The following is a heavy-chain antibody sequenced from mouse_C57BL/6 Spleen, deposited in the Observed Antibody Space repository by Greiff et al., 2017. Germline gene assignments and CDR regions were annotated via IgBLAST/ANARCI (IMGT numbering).Heavy chain of an antibody. CDR1: GYTFTSYW. J-gene: IGHJ3*01. V-gene: IGHV1-52*01. CDR3: ASNYDDDIEGLAY. Sequence: VQLQQPGAELVRPGSSVKLSCKASGYTFTSYWMHWVKQRPIQGLEWIGNIDPSDSDTHYNQKFKDKATLTVDKSSSTAYMQLSSLTSEDSAVYYCASNYDDDIEGLAYWGQGTLVTVSA. D-gene: IGHD2-4*01. CDR2: IDPSDSDT.